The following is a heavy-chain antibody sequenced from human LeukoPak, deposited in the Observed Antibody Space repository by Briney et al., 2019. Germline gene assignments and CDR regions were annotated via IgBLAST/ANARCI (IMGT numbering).Heavy chain of an antibody. V-gene: IGHV4-34*01. J-gene: IGHJ4*02. Sequence: SETLSLTCAVYGESFRGYYWTWIRQTPGKGLEWIGEIDHIGRTTYNPSLKSRVTISVDTSRNQFSLRLTSVTASDTAVYYCARPVRCSATTCTGPFDYWGQGTLVTVSS. CDR3: ARPVRCSATTCTGPFDY. D-gene: IGHD6-19*01. CDR2: IDHIGRT. CDR1: GESFRGYY.